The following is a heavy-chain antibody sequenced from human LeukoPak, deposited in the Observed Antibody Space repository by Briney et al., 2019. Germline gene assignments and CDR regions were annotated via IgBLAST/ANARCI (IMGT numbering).Heavy chain of an antibody. J-gene: IGHJ3*02. Sequence: SETLSLTCAVYGGSFSGYYWSWIRQPPGKGLEWIGEINHSGSTNYNPSLKSRVTISVLTSKNRFSLKLSSVTAADTAVYYCATLTGGDDAFDIWGQGTMVTVSS. CDR3: ATLTGGDDAFDI. D-gene: IGHD4-23*01. V-gene: IGHV4-34*01. CDR1: GGSFSGYY. CDR2: INHSGST.